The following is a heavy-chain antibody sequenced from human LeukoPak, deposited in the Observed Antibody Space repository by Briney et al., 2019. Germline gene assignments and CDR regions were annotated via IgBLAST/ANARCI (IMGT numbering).Heavy chain of an antibody. CDR1: GFTFSSYG. J-gene: IGHJ4*02. CDR3: AKESRTIGYSYGYAMVSYFDY. CDR2: IWYDGSNK. V-gene: IGHV3-33*06. Sequence: GGSLRLSCAASGFTFSSYGMHWVRQAPGKGLEWVAVIWYDGSNKYYADSVKGRFTISRDNSKNTLYLQMNRLRAEDTAVYYCAKESRTIGYSYGYAMVSYFDYWGQGTLVTVSS. D-gene: IGHD5-18*01.